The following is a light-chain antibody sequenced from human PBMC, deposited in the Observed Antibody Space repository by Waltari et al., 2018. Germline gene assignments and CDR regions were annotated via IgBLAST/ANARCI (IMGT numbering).Light chain of an antibody. CDR2: DKN. V-gene: IGLV1-51*01. Sequence: QSVLTQPPSVSAAPAQQVTISCSGTRFNICNTYVSWYQQLPLTAPKLLIYDKNKRHSGIPDRLSGSKSGTSATLGITGRQTGDEADYYCGTWDSSLSIGVFGGGTKLTVL. J-gene: IGLJ3*02. CDR1: RFNICNTY. CDR3: GTWDSSLSIGV.